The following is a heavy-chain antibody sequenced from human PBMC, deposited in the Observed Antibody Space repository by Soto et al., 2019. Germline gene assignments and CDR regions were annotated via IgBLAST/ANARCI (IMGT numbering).Heavy chain of an antibody. D-gene: IGHD3-3*01. J-gene: IGHJ6*02. CDR1: GFTFSSYG. Sequence: GESLKISCAASGFTFSSYGMHWVRQAPGKGLEWVAVIWYDGSNKYYADSVKGRFTISRDNSKNTLYLQMNSLRAEDTAVYYCAREGVTIFGKKPPLAGDYYYYGMDVWGQGTTVTVSS. CDR2: IWYDGSNK. V-gene: IGHV3-33*01. CDR3: AREGVTIFGKKPPLAGDYYYYGMDV.